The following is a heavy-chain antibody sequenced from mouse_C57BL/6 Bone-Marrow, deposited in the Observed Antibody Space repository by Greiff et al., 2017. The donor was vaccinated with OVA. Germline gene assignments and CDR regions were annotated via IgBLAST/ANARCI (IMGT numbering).Heavy chain of an antibody. V-gene: IGHV1-55*01. Sequence: QVQLQQPGAELVKPGASVKMSCKASGYTFTSYWITWVKQRPGQGLEWIGDIYPGSGSTNYTEKFKSKATLTVDTSSSTAYMQLSSLTSEDSAVYYCASSYYSNRYYYAMDDWGQGTSVTVSS. CDR2: IYPGSGST. D-gene: IGHD2-5*01. J-gene: IGHJ4*01. CDR3: ASSYYSNRYYYAMDD. CDR1: GYTFTSYW.